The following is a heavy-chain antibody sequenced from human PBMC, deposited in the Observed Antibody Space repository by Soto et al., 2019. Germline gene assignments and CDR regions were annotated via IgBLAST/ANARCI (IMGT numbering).Heavy chain of an antibody. V-gene: IGHV3-74*01. CDR3: ARDRYYYDSTDHFSADAFDI. Sequence: EVQLVESGGGLVQPGGSLRLSCAASGFTSSSYWMHWVRQAPGKGLVWVSRISNDGSSTNYADSVKGRFTISRDNAKNTVYLQMNSLRAEDKAVYYCARDRYYYDSTDHFSADAFDICGQVTMVTVSS. J-gene: IGHJ3*02. CDR1: GFTSSSYW. CDR2: ISNDGSST. D-gene: IGHD3-22*01.